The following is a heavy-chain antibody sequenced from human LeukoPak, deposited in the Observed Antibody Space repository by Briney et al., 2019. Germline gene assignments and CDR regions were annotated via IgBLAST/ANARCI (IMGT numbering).Heavy chain of an antibody. CDR3: AKKTGTTVSYDMDV. CDR1: GFTFSSYA. D-gene: IGHD2/OR15-2a*01. CDR2: ISSSGGST. Sequence: GGSLRLSCAASGFTFSSYAMSWVRQAPGKGLEWVSGISSSGGSTYYADSVKGRFTISRDNSKNTLYLQMNSLRAEDTAVYYCAKKTGTTVSYDMDVWGLGTTVTVSS. V-gene: IGHV3-23*01. J-gene: IGHJ6*02.